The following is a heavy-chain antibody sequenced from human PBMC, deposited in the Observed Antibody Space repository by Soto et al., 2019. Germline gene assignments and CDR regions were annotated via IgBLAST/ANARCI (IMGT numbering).Heavy chain of an antibody. CDR2: ISAYNGNT. CDR1: GYTFTSCG. Sequence: ASVKVSCKASGYTFTSCGISWVRQAPGQGLEWMGWISAYNGNTNYAQKLQGRVTMTTDTSTSTAYMELRSLRSDDTAVYYCAINYEYYYDSSGYWFDPWGQGTLVTVSS. V-gene: IGHV1-18*04. CDR3: AINYEYYYDSSGYWFDP. J-gene: IGHJ5*02. D-gene: IGHD3-22*01.